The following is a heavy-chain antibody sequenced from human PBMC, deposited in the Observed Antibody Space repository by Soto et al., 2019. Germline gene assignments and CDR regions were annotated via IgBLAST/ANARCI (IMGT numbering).Heavy chain of an antibody. CDR3: ASDPRVTIFGVVMNDAFDI. D-gene: IGHD3-3*01. CDR2: ISSSSSTI. J-gene: IGHJ3*02. CDR1: GFTFSSYS. Sequence: EVQLVESGGGLVQPGGSLRLSCAASGFTFSSYSMNWVRQAPGKGLEWISYISSSSSTIYYADSVKGRFTISRDNAKNSLYLQMNRLRAEDTAVSYCASDPRVTIFGVVMNDAFDIWGQGTMVTVSS. V-gene: IGHV3-48*01.